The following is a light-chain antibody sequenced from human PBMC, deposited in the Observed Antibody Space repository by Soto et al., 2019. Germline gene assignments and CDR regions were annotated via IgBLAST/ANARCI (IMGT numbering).Light chain of an antibody. J-gene: IGKJ1*01. CDR1: QTVSSNF. Sequence: EIVLTQSPGTLSLSPGERGTLSCRASQTVSSNFLAWYQQKPSQAPRLLIFDASTRATGIPDRFTGSGSGTDFTLTISRLEPEDFAVYYCQFYGDPSKTFGQGTKVEIK. CDR2: DAS. V-gene: IGKV3-20*01. CDR3: QFYGDPSKT.